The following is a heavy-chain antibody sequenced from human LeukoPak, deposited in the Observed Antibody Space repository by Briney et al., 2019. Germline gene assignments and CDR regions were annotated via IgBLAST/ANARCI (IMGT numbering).Heavy chain of an antibody. CDR1: GGSISSSSYY. CDR3: ARGGVVTARLAHFDY. J-gene: IGHJ4*02. V-gene: IGHV4-39*07. Sequence: PSETLSLTCTVSGGSISSSSYYWGWIRQPPGKGLEWVGSIYYSGSTYYNPSLKSRVTISVDMSKNQFSLKPNSVTAADTAVYYCARGGVVTARLAHFDYWGQGTLVTVSS. D-gene: IGHD2-21*02. CDR2: IYYSGST.